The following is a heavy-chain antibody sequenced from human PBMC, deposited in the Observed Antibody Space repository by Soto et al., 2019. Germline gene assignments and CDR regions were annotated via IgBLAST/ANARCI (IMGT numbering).Heavy chain of an antibody. CDR2: ISWNSGSI. Sequence: GGSLRLSCAASGFTFDDYAMHWVRQAPGKGLEWVSGISWNSGSIGYADSVKGRFTISRDNAKNSLYLQMNSLRAEDTALYYCAKDGYDYSKPSPYYYYYMDVWGKGTTVTVSS. J-gene: IGHJ6*03. D-gene: IGHD4-4*01. CDR3: AKDGYDYSKPSPYYYYYMDV. V-gene: IGHV3-9*01. CDR1: GFTFDDYA.